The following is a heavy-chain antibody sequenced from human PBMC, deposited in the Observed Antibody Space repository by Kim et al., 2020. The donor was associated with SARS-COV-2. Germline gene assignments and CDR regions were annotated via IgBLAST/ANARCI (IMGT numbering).Heavy chain of an antibody. CDR3: ATVVFYYDAGYFKN. Sequence: VKARLTITRDHSKNTLYLQMNSLRAEDTAVYYCATVVFYYDAGYFKNWGQGTLVIVSS. J-gene: IGHJ1*01. V-gene: IGHV3-66*01. D-gene: IGHD3-22*01.